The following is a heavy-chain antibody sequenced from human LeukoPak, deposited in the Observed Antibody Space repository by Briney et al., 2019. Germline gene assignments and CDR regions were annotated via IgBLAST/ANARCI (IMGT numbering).Heavy chain of an antibody. CDR1: GFTFSSYA. Sequence: PGRSLRLSCAASGFTFSSYAMHWVRQAPGKGLEWVAVISYDGSNKYYADSVKGRFTISRDNSKNTLYLQMSSLRAEDTAVYYCARGRLGLDYWGQGTLVTVSS. CDR3: ARGRLGLDY. J-gene: IGHJ4*02. D-gene: IGHD5-12*01. CDR2: ISYDGSNK. V-gene: IGHV3-30-3*01.